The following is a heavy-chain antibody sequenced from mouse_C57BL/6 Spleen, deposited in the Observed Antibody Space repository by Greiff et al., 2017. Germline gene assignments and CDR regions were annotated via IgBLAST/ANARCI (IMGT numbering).Heavy chain of an antibody. Sequence: VQGVESGAELVRPGASVTLSCKASGYTFTDYEMHWVKQTPVHGLEWIGAIDPETGGTAYNQKFKGKAILTADKSSSTAYMELRSLTSEDSAVYYCTRKGYGSSFRWYFDVWGTGTTVTVSS. CDR3: TRKGYGSSFRWYFDV. CDR2: IDPETGGT. D-gene: IGHD1-1*01. V-gene: IGHV1-15*01. CDR1: GYTFTDYE. J-gene: IGHJ1*03.